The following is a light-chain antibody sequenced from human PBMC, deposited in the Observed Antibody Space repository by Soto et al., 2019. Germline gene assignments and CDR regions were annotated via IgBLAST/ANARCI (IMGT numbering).Light chain of an antibody. CDR1: SSDVGGYNY. CDR3: SSYAGSSTFYV. J-gene: IGLJ1*01. V-gene: IGLV2-14*01. Sequence: QSVLTQPASVSGSPGQSVTISCTGTSSDVGGYNYVSWYQQHPGKAPKLMIYDVSNRPSGVSNRFSGSKSGNTASLTISGLQAEDEVDYHCSSYAGSSTFYVFGTGTKVTVL. CDR2: DVS.